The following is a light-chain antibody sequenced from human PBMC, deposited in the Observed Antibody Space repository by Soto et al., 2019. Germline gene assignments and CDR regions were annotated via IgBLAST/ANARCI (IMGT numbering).Light chain of an antibody. CDR1: SANIGSYY. V-gene: IGLV1-47*01. CDR2: RNY. Sequence: QSVLTQPPSASGTPGQRVTISCSGSSANIGSYYVYWYQQLPGTAPKLLIHRNYQRPSGVPDRFSGCKSGSSASLAISGLRAEDEADYYCAAWDDSRSGGVFGGGTKVTLL. CDR3: AAWDDSRSGGV. J-gene: IGLJ3*02.